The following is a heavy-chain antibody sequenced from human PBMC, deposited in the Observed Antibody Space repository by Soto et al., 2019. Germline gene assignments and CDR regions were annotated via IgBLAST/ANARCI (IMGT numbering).Heavy chain of an antibody. CDR1: GFTFSSYA. D-gene: IGHD6-6*01. J-gene: IGHJ6*03. Sequence: EVQLLESGGGLVQPGGSLRLSCAASGFTFSSYAMSWVRQAPGKGLEWVSAISGSGGSTYYADSVKGRFTISRDNSKNTLYLQRNSLRAEDTAVYYCAKDGRIAARLRYYYMDVWGKGTTVTVSS. V-gene: IGHV3-23*01. CDR3: AKDGRIAARLRYYYMDV. CDR2: ISGSGGST.